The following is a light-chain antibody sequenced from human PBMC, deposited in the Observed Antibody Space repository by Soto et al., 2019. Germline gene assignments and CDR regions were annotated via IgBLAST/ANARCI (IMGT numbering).Light chain of an antibody. Sequence: QSALTQPPSASGSPGQTVTISCSGSSSNIGSNYVYWYQQLPGTAPKLLIYRNNQRPSGVPDRFSGSKSGTSASLAISGLRSEDEADYYCAAWDDSLSALFGGGTKLTVL. CDR2: RNN. J-gene: IGLJ2*01. CDR1: SSNIGSNY. CDR3: AAWDDSLSAL. V-gene: IGLV1-47*01.